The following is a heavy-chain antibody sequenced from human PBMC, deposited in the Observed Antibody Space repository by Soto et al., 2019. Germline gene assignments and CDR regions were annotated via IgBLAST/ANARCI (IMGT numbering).Heavy chain of an antibody. V-gene: IGHV4-31*03. D-gene: IGHD1-20*01. J-gene: IGHJ4*02. CDR1: GGSISRGGYY. CDR2: IYYSGST. CDR3: ARTLGITGTTGRAY. Sequence: SETLSLTCTVSGGSISRGGYYWSWIRQHPGKGLEWIGYIYYSGSTYYNPSLKSRVTISVDTSKNQFSLKLSSVTAADTAVYYCARTLGITGTTGRAYWGQGTLVTVSS.